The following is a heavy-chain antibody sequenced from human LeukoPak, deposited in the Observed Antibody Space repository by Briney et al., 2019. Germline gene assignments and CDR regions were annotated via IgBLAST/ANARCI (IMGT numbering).Heavy chain of an antibody. Sequence: PGRSLRVSCAASGFTFSSYGMHWVRQAPGKGLEWVAVIWYDGSNKYYADSVKGRFTISRDNSKNTLYLQMNSLRAEDTAVYYCAKEQYDFWSGYYTGIFGYWGQGTLVTVSS. D-gene: IGHD3-3*01. CDR2: IWYDGSNK. J-gene: IGHJ4*02. V-gene: IGHV3-33*06. CDR1: GFTFSSYG. CDR3: AKEQYDFWSGYYTGIFGY.